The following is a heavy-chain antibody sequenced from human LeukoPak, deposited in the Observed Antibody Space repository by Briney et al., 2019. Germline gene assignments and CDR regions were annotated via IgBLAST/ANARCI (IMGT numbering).Heavy chain of an antibody. CDR2: LYHTGST. J-gene: IGHJ4*02. Sequence: PSETLSLTCTVSGGSISTSSYYWGWIRQPPGKGLEWIGSLYHTGSTYYNPSLKSRVNISVDTSKNQFSLKLNSVTAADTAVYYCARQADFALVERATIMFDYWGQGTLVTVSS. V-gene: IGHV4-39*01. CDR3: ARQADFALVERATIMFDY. D-gene: IGHD5-24*01. CDR1: GGSISTSSYY.